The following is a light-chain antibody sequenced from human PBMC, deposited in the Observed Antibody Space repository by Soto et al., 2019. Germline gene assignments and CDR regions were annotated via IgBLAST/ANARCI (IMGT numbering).Light chain of an antibody. CDR1: SSDVGAYNY. CDR3: RSYAISSTLYV. J-gene: IGLJ1*01. CDR2: EVA. V-gene: IGLV2-14*01. Sequence: QSVLTQPASVSGSPGQSITVSCTGTSSDVGAYNYVPWYQQHPGKAPKLMIYEVANRPSGVSNRFSGSKSGNTASLTISGLQDEDEADYYCRSYAISSTLYVFGNGTQVTVL.